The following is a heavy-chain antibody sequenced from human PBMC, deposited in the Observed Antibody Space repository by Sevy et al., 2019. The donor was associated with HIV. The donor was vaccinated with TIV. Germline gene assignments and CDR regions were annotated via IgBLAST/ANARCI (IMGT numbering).Heavy chain of an antibody. D-gene: IGHD2-15*01. CDR2: IIPIFGTA. J-gene: IGHJ4*02. V-gene: IGHV1-69*13. CDR3: ARVAACSGGSCYSDY. Sequence: SVKVSCKASGGTFSSYAISWVRQAPGQGLEWMGGIIPIFGTANYAQKFQGRVTITADESTSTAYMELTSLRSEDTAVYYCARVAACSGGSCYSDYWGQGTLVTVSS. CDR1: GGTFSSYA.